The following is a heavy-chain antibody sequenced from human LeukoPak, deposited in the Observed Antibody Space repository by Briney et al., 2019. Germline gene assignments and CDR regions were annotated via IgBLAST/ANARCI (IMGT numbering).Heavy chain of an antibody. D-gene: IGHD2/OR15-2a*01. CDR1: GGSISSGSYY. CDR3: AKEGNRGGGSPKGRDF. J-gene: IGHJ6*04. CDR2: TYTSGST. Sequence: SQTLSLTCTVSGGSISSGSYYWSWIRQPAGKGLEWIGRTYTSGSTNYNPSLKSRVTISVDTSKNQFSLKLSSVTAADTAVYYCAKEGNRGGGSPKGRDFWGKGPRVTFP. V-gene: IGHV4-61*02.